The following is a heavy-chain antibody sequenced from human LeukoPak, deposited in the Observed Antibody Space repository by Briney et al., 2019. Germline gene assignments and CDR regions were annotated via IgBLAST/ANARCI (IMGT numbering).Heavy chain of an antibody. CDR3: AREWELRSGYYGMDV. Sequence: ASVKVSCKASGYTFSGYYMHWVRQAPGQGLEWMGWINPNSGGTKYAQKFQGRVTMTRDTSISTAYMELSRLRSDDTAVYYCAREWELRSGYYGMDVWGQGTTVTVSS. D-gene: IGHD1-26*01. J-gene: IGHJ6*02. CDR2: INPNSGGT. V-gene: IGHV1-2*02. CDR1: GYTFSGYY.